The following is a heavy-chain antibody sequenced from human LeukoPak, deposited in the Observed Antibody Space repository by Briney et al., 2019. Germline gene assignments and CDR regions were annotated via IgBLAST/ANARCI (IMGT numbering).Heavy chain of an antibody. V-gene: IGHV4-59*12. Sequence: SETLSLTCTVSGGSISGYYWNWVRQPPGKGLEWIGYIYYSGSTNYNPSLKSRVTISVDTSKNHFSLKLSSVTAADTAVYYCAXXXXXXXGGSCHLDYWGQGTQVTVSS. D-gene: IGHD2-15*01. CDR1: GGSISGYY. CDR3: AXXXXXXXGGSCHLDY. J-gene: IGHJ4*02. CDR2: IYYSGST.